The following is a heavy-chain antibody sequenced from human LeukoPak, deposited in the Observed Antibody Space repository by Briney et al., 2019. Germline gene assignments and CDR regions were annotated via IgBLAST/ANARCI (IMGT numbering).Heavy chain of an antibody. J-gene: IGHJ4*02. Sequence: ASVKVSCKASGYTFTGYYMHWVRQAPGQGLEWMGWINPNSGGTNYAQKFQGRVTMTRDTSISTAYMELSRLRSDDTAVYYCAREYSGSSENYFDYWGQGTLVTVSS. CDR2: INPNSGGT. V-gene: IGHV1-2*02. CDR1: GYTFTGYY. D-gene: IGHD6-6*01. CDR3: AREYSGSSENYFDY.